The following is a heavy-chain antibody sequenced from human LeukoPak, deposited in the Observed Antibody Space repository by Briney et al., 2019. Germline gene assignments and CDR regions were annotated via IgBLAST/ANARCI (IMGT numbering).Heavy chain of an antibody. CDR3: ATVLHTSMTTWAAFDT. CDR1: GLTFSNFA. Sequence: GGSLRLSCAASGLTFSNFAMTWVRQTPGKGLEWVSALSASGGGTFHAPSVKGRFTISRDNSKNTVSLQMNSLRAEDTALYYCATVLHTSMTTWAAFDTWGQGTMVTVSS. V-gene: IGHV3-23*01. CDR2: LSASGGGT. J-gene: IGHJ3*02. D-gene: IGHD5-18*01.